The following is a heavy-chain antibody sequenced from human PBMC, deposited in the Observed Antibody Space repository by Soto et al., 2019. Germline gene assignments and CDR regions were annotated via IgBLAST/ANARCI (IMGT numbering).Heavy chain of an antibody. CDR1: GYTFTSYD. CDR2: MNPNSGNT. CDR3: ARGAGTTRRYYCYGMDV. Sequence: ASVKVSCKASGYTFTSYDINWVRQATGQGLEWMGWMNPNSGNTGYAQKFQGRVTMTRNTSISTAYMELSSLRSEDTAVYYCARGAGTTRRYYCYGMDVWGQGTTVTAP. J-gene: IGHJ6*02. V-gene: IGHV1-8*01. D-gene: IGHD1-7*01.